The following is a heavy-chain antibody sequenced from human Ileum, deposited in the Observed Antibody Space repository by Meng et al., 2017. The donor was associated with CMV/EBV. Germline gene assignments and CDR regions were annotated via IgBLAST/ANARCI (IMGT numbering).Heavy chain of an antibody. D-gene: IGHD2-2*01. J-gene: IGHJ4*02. CDR1: GYTFTSYG. CDR2: ISTYNDNT. CDR3: ARDAQNDMVVVPAVGSDF. Sequence: ASVKVSCKASGYTFTSYGISWVRQAPGQGLEWMGWISTYNDNTNYPQKLQDRVTMTTDTSTSTAYMELRSLRSDDTAVYYCARDAQNDMVVVPAVGSDFWGQGTLVTVSS. V-gene: IGHV1-18*01.